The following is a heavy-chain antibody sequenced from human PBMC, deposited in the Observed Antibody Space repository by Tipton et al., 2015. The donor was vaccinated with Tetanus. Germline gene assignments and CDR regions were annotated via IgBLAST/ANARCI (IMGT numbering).Heavy chain of an antibody. V-gene: IGHV4-59*01. J-gene: IGHJ4*02. CDR2: IFYSGRT. CDR1: GASFSGSY. Sequence: TLSLTCSVSGASFSGSYWSWIRQPPGKGLEWIAYIFYSGRTQYNPSLKSRVTISVDTAKNQFSLQLNSVTAADTAVYYCARTTRRWLHPDYWGQGTLVTVSS. D-gene: IGHD5-24*01. CDR3: ARTTRRWLHPDY.